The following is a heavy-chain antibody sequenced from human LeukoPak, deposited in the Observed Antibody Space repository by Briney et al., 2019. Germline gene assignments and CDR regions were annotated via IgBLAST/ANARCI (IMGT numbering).Heavy chain of an antibody. CDR1: GGSISSYY. CDR3: ARDVNGEWLTDYYYYMDV. Sequence: PSETLSLTCTVSGGSISSYYWSWIRQPAGKGLEWIGRIYTGGSTNYNPSLKSRVTMSVDTSKNQFSLKLSSVTAADTAVYYCARDVNGEWLTDYYYYMDVWGKGTTVTVSS. V-gene: IGHV4-4*07. J-gene: IGHJ6*03. CDR2: IYTGGST. D-gene: IGHD5-12*01.